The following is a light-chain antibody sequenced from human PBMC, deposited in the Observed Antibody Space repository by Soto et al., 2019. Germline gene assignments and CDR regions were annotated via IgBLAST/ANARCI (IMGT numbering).Light chain of an antibody. Sequence: DIVVTQSPESLAVSLGERATINCKSTQGVLLSSQNKNCITWYQQKPGQPPKVLIYWASTRNSGVPDRFSGSGSGTDFTLTISSLQAEDVAVYYCHQYCTIPRTFGQGTKVGIK. CDR3: HQYCTIPRT. V-gene: IGKV4-1*01. CDR2: WAS. J-gene: IGKJ1*01. CDR1: QGVLLSSQNKNC.